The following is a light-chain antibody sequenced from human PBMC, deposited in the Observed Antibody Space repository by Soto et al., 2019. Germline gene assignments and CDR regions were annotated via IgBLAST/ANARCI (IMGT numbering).Light chain of an antibody. J-gene: IGKJ4*01. V-gene: IGKV3-20*01. Sequence: IVLTQYTGTLSLSPGERATLSCRASQSFSTSYLAWYQQKPGQAPRLVIFAASGRASGIPDRFSGSGSGTDFTLTLDRLEPEDFAVYYCQQYSTSPLTFGGGTKVEI. CDR1: QSFSTSY. CDR2: AAS. CDR3: QQYSTSPLT.